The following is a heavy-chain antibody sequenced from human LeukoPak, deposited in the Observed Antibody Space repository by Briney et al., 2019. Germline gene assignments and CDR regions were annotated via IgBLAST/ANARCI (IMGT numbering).Heavy chain of an antibody. V-gene: IGHV3-74*01. Sequence: GGSLRLSCAASGFTFSSYWMHWVRQAPGKGLVRVSRINSDGSSTSYADSVKGRFTISRDNAKNTLYLQMNSLRAEDTAVYYCARYHGGASDYDDYYDSSDTMDYWGQGTLVTVSS. J-gene: IGHJ4*02. CDR2: INSDGSST. CDR1: GFTFSSYW. D-gene: IGHD3-22*01. CDR3: ARYHGGASDYDDYYDSSDTMDY.